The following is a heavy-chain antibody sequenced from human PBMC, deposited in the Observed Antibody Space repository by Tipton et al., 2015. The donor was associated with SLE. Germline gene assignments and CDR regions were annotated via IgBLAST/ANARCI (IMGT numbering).Heavy chain of an antibody. CDR2: IYSGGST. CDR1: GFTVSSNY. Sequence: SLRLSCAASGFTVSSNYMSWVRQAPGKGLEWVSVIYSGGSTYYADSVKGRFTISRDNSKNTLYLQTNSLRAEDTAVYYCARDPDSSGFDYWGQGTLVTVSS. D-gene: IGHD3-22*01. CDR3: ARDPDSSGFDY. J-gene: IGHJ4*02. V-gene: IGHV3-53*05.